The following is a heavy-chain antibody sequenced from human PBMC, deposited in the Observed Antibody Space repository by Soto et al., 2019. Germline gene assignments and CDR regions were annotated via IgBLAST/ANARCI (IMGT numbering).Heavy chain of an antibody. Sequence: QVHLVESGGGVVQPGRSLRLSCAASGFPFSTYGMHWVRQAPGKGLEWVAVIWSDGGNKYYADSVKGRFTISRDNSKNMLYLQMNSRRAEDTAVYYCASRSPALDYWGQGTLVTVSS. CDR3: ASRSPALDY. CDR1: GFPFSTYG. CDR2: IWSDGGNK. J-gene: IGHJ4*02. V-gene: IGHV3-33*01.